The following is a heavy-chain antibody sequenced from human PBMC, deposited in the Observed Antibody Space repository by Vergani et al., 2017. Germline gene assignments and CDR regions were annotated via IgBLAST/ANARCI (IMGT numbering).Heavy chain of an antibody. J-gene: IGHJ2*01. CDR2: IYYSGST. D-gene: IGHD3-22*01. V-gene: IGHV4-39*01. CDR3: ASWGSSGYYYDKNWYFDL. CDR1: GGSISSSSYY. Sequence: QLQLQESGPGLVKPSETLSLTYTVSGGSISSSSYYWGWIRQPPGKGLEWIGSIYYSGSTYYNPSLKSRVTISVDTSKNQFSLKLSSVTAADTAVYYCASWGSSGYYYDKNWYFDLWGRGTLVTVSS.